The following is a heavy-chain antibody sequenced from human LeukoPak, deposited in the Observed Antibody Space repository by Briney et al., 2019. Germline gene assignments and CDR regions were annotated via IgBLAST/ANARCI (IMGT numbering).Heavy chain of an antibody. J-gene: IGHJ4*02. CDR3: GRVRKDYGGNFDY. V-gene: IGHV1-2*02. Sequence: ASVKVSCKASGYTFTGYYMHWVRQAPGQGLEWMGWINPNSGGTNYAQKFQGRVTMTRDTSISTAYMELSRLRSDDTAVYYCGRVRKDYGGNFDYWGQGTLVTVSS. CDR2: INPNSGGT. CDR1: GYTFTGYY. D-gene: IGHD4-23*01.